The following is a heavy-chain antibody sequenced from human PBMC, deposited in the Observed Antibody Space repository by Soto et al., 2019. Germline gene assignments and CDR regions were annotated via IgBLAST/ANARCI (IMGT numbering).Heavy chain of an antibody. CDR1: GGSVSSGSYY. CDR3: ASAMVRGGVFDY. J-gene: IGHJ4*02. Sequence: QVQLQESGPGLVKPSETLSLTCTVSGGSVSSGSYYWSWIRQPPGKGLEWIGYIYYSGSTNYNPSLKSRVTISVDPSKNQFSLKLSSVTAADTAVYYCASAMVRGGVFDYWGQGTLVTVSS. CDR2: IYYSGST. D-gene: IGHD3-10*01. V-gene: IGHV4-61*01.